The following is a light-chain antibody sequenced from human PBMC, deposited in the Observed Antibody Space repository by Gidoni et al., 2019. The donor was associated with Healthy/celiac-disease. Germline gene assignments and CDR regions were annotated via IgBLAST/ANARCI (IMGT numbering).Light chain of an antibody. CDR2: DAS. J-gene: IGKJ4*01. CDR3: QQRSNWPPL. CDR1: QSVSSY. V-gene: IGKV3-11*01. Sequence: ELVLTQSPATLSLSPGERATLSCRASQSVSSYLAWYQQKPGQAPRLLIYDASNRATGIPARFSGSGSGTDFTLTISSLEPEDFAVYYWQQRSNWPPLFGGGTKVEIK.